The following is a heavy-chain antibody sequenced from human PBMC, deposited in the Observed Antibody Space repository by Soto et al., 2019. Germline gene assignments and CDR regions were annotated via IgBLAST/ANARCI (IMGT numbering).Heavy chain of an antibody. V-gene: IGHV4-30-4*01. CDR3: VGTGTTDEF. CDR2: IFYSGDT. D-gene: IGHD1-7*01. CDR1: GASVNTGDYY. J-gene: IGHJ1*01. Sequence: VQLLGSGPGLVKPSQTLSLTCTVSGASVNTGDYYWSYIRQPPGKGLEWLGYIFYSGDTYYNPSLKSRATISLNSSRNQFSLTLTSVTDADTAVYYCVGTGTTDEFWGQGTLVTVSS.